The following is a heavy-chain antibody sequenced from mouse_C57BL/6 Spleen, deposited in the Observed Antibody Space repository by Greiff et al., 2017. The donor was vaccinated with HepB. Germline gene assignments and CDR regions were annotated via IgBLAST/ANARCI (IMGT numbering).Heavy chain of an antibody. V-gene: IGHV5-17*01. CDR3: ARPVTTVVEDYAMDY. J-gene: IGHJ4*01. CDR1: GFTFSDYG. D-gene: IGHD1-1*01. CDR2: ISSGSSTI. Sequence: EVKLMESGGGLVKPGGSLKLSCAASGFTFSDYGMHWVRQAPEKGLEWVAYISSGSSTIYYADTVKGRFTISRDNAKNTLFLQMTSLRSEDTAMYYCARPVTTVVEDYAMDYWGQGTAVTVSS.